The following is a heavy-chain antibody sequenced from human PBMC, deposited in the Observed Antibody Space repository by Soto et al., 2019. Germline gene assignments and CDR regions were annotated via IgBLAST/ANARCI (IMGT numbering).Heavy chain of an antibody. Sequence: EVQLVESGGGLVKPGGSLRLSCAASGFTFSSYSMNWVRQAPGKGLEWVSSISSSSSYIYYADSVKGRFTISRDNAKNSLYLQMNSLRAEDTAVYYCARPPNYFDSRGYYRYWGQGTLVTVSS. CDR3: ARPPNYFDSRGYYRY. J-gene: IGHJ4*02. CDR1: GFTFSSYS. D-gene: IGHD3-22*01. CDR2: ISSSSSYI. V-gene: IGHV3-21*01.